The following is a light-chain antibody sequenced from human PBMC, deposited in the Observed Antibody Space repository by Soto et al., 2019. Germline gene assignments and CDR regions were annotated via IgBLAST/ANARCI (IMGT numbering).Light chain of an antibody. CDR3: QPANRFPLT. Sequence: DIQMTQSPSSVSASVGDRVPITCRTSQGLSSWLAWYQQKPGKAPRLLIYAASSLQSGVPSRFRGSGSGTDFTLTNRSLQPEDFASYYCQPANRFPLTFGEGTKVQIK. CDR1: QGLSSW. CDR2: AAS. V-gene: IGKV1-12*01. J-gene: IGKJ4*01.